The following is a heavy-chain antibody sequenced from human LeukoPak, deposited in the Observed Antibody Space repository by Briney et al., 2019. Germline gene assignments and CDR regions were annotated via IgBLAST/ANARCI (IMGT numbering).Heavy chain of an antibody. CDR1: GGSISYYY. J-gene: IGHJ6*04. CDR2: IYYTGST. Sequence: PSETLSLTSTVSGGSISYYYWSWVRKPQGKGPEWIGYIYYTGSTDYNPALKSRVTISVDTSKNQFSLHLSSVTAADTAVYYCAKGRANDFWSGLGILDVWGKGTTVTVSS. D-gene: IGHD3-3*01. CDR3: AKGRANDFWSGLGILDV. V-gene: IGHV4-59*01.